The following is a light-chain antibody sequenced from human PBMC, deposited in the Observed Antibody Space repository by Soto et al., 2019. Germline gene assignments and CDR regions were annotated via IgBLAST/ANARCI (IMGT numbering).Light chain of an antibody. CDR1: QNFTNNY. CDR3: QQHGNSPRT. J-gene: IGKJ1*01. CDR2: SXS. V-gene: IGKV3-20*01. Sequence: EIVLSQSPGTLSLSPGERTPXPCRASQNFTNNYVAWYQHXXGQAPRXXXDSXSSMATGSPVRFSGSGSGTDFTLTISRLEPEDFAVYYFQQHGNSPRTFGQGTKVDIK.